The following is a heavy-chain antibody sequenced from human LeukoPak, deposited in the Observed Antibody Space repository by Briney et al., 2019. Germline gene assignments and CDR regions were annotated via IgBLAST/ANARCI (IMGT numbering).Heavy chain of an antibody. Sequence: PGGSLRLSCAASGFTVSSNYMSWVRQAPGKGLEWVSVIYSGGSTYYADSVKGRFTISRDNSKNTLYLQMNSLRAEDTAVYYCAREDGSSPNNWFDPWGQGTLVTVSS. CDR2: IYSGGST. CDR1: GFTVSSNY. V-gene: IGHV3-66*01. CDR3: AREDGSSPNNWFDP. J-gene: IGHJ5*02. D-gene: IGHD6-13*01.